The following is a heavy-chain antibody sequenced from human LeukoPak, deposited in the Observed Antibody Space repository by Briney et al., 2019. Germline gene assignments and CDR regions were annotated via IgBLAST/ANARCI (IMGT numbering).Heavy chain of an antibody. Sequence: GWSLRLSCAVSGFTFDDYAMHWVRQAPGKGLEWVSGIGWDSESIGYADSVKDRFTISRDNAKNSLYLQMNSLRAEDTAVYYCAKDNDFWSGYFDYWGQGILVTVSS. CDR3: AKDNDFWSGYFDY. CDR1: GFTFDDYA. D-gene: IGHD3-3*01. CDR2: IGWDSESI. V-gene: IGHV3-9*01. J-gene: IGHJ4*02.